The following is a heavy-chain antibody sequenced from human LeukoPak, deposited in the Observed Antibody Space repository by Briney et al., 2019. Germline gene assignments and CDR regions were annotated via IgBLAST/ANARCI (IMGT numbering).Heavy chain of an antibody. Sequence: SSETLSLTCAVYGGSFSGYYWSWIRQPPGKGLEWIGEINHSGSTNYNPSLKSRVTISVDTPKNQFSLKLSSVTAADTAVYYCARQTMVRGVLTRYFDYWGQGTLVTVSS. J-gene: IGHJ4*02. V-gene: IGHV4-34*01. D-gene: IGHD3-10*01. CDR2: INHSGST. CDR3: ARQTMVRGVLTRYFDY. CDR1: GGSFSGYY.